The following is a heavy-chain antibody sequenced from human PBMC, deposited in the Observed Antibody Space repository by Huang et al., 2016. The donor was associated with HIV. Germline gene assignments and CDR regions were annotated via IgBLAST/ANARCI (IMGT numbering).Heavy chain of an antibody. D-gene: IGHD6-13*01. Sequence: QVQLQESGPGLVKPSETLSLTCTVSGGSISSYYWSWIRQPAGKGLEWIGRIYSGGSTTYNTSLKSRVTMSVDTSKNQFSLKLSSVTAADTAVYFCARAAAGTDWFDPWGQGILVTVSS. CDR1: GGSISSYY. V-gene: IGHV4-4*07. CDR2: IYSGGST. J-gene: IGHJ5*02. CDR3: ARAAAGTDWFDP.